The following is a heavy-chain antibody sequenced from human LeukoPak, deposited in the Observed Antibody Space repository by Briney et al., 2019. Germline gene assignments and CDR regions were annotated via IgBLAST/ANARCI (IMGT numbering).Heavy chain of an antibody. J-gene: IGHJ4*02. CDR1: GYSLNSGYH. V-gene: IGHV4-38-2*02. Sequence: SETLSLTCIVSGYSLNSGYHWGWIRQPPGKGLEWIGSIYHSGSTYYNPSLKSRVTISIDTSKNQFSLKLSSVTAADTAVYYCARHYLYDTSGGGTYYFDYWGQGTLVTVSS. CDR3: ARHYLYDTSGGGTYYFDY. D-gene: IGHD3-22*01. CDR2: IYHSGST.